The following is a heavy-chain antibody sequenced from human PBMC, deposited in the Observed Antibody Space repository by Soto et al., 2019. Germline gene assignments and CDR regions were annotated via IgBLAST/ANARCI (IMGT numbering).Heavy chain of an antibody. V-gene: IGHV2-5*02. D-gene: IGHD3-16*01. CDR2: IYWDDDK. Sequence: QITLKESGPTLVKPTQTLTLTCTISGFSRITSGVGVGWIRQPPGKALEWLALIYWDDDKRYSPSLKSRLTIAQDTSKNQVVLTMTNMDPVDTATYYCAHIVTGCFTWGRGALVTVSS. CDR3: AHIVTGCFT. J-gene: IGHJ5*02. CDR1: GFSRITSGVG.